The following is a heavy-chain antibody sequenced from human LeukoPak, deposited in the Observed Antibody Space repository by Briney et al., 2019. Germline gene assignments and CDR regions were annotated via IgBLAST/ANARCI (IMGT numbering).Heavy chain of an antibody. CDR2: IYYSGST. CDR1: GGSISSSSYY. J-gene: IGHJ6*03. V-gene: IGHV4-39*01. Sequence: SETLFLTCTVSGGSISSSSYYWGWIRQPPGKGLEWIGSIYYSGSTYYNPSLKSRVTISVDTSKNQFSLKLTSVTAADTAVYYCAFSYYDFWSGYFSGPYYYYMDVWGKGTTVTVSS. CDR3: AFSYYDFWSGYFSGPYYYYMDV. D-gene: IGHD3-3*01.